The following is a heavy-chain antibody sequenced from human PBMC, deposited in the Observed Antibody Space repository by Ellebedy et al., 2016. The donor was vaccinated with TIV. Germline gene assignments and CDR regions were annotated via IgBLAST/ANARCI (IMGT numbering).Heavy chain of an antibody. V-gene: IGHV4-34*01. D-gene: IGHD3-10*01. J-gene: IGHJ4*02. CDR2: INHSGST. Sequence: SETLSLXXAVYGGSFSGYYWSWIRQPPGKGLEWIGEINHSGSTNYNPSLKSRVTISVDTSKNQFSLKLSSVTAADTAVYYCARAREVLWFGGLPPFDYWGQGTLVTVSS. CDR1: GGSFSGYY. CDR3: ARAREVLWFGGLPPFDY.